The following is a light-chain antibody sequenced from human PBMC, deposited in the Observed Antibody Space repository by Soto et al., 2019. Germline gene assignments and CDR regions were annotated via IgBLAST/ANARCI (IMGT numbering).Light chain of an antibody. CDR3: QQYNNWPPN. J-gene: IGKJ5*01. CDR2: GAS. Sequence: EIVLTQSPATLSLSPGERATLSCGASQSISSNYLAWYQQKPGQAPRLLIYGASTRATGIPARFSGSGSGTEFTLTISSLQSEDFAVYYCQQYNNWPPNFGQGTRLEIK. CDR1: QSISSN. V-gene: IGKV3-15*01.